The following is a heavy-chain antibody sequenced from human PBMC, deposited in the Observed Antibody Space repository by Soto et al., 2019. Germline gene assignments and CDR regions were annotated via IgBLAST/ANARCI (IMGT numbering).Heavy chain of an antibody. V-gene: IGHV3-23*01. CDR3: AKDLSSYYYFDF. CDR1: GFTFSSYA. D-gene: IGHD2-15*01. J-gene: IGHJ4*02. CDR2: ISASGGST. Sequence: GGSLRLSCAASGFTFSSYAMSWVRQAPGKGLEWVSAISASGGSTYYADSVKGRFTISRDNSKNTLYLQMNSLRAEDTAIYYCAKDLSSYYYFDFWGQGTLVTVSS.